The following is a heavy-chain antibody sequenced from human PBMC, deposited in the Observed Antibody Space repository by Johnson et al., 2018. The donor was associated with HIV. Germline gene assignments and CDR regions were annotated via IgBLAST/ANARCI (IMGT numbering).Heavy chain of an antibody. D-gene: IGHD3-16*01. CDR1: GFTFSSYG. J-gene: IGHJ3*01. CDR3: ARVGASRFDAFHV. Sequence: VQLVESGGGVVQPGRSLRLSCAASGFTFSSYGMRWVRQAQGKGLEWVSIVYSAGNTYYTDSVKGRFTISRDNSKNTLYLQMNSLRAEDTAVYCCARVGASRFDAFHVWGQGTMVTVSS. CDR2: VYSAGNT. V-gene: IGHV3-66*01.